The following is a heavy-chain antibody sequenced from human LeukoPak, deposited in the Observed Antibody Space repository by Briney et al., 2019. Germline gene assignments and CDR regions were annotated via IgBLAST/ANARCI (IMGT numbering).Heavy chain of an antibody. CDR3: ARGGHCSGGSCYSYYYYYMDV. J-gene: IGHJ6*03. D-gene: IGHD2-15*01. V-gene: IGHV3-7*01. Sequence: GGSLRLSCAASGFTFSSYWMSWVRQAPGKGLEWVANIKQDGSEKYYVDSVKGRFTISRDNAKNSLYLQMNSLRAEATAVYYCARGGHCSGGSCYSYYYYYMDVWGKGTTVTVSS. CDR2: IKQDGSEK. CDR1: GFTFSSYW.